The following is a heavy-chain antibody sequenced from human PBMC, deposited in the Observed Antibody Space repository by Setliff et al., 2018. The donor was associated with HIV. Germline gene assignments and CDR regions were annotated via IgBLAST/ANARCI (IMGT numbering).Heavy chain of an antibody. V-gene: IGHV4-34*01. CDR1: GGSFSDYS. CDR2: IYYGGTT. D-gene: IGHD6-13*01. CDR3: ARLRAAGTVHYFDP. Sequence: SETLSLTCAVYGGSFSDYSWSWIRQPPGKGLEWLGNIGNIYYGGTTYYNPSLKGRITISVFTSSQQLSLTLTSVTPADTAVYYCARLRAAGTVHYFDPWGQGTQVTVSS. J-gene: IGHJ5*02.